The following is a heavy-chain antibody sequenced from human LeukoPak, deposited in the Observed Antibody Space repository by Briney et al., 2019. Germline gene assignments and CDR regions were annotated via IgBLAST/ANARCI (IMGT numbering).Heavy chain of an antibody. J-gene: IGHJ4*02. CDR1: GFIFSDSW. V-gene: IGHV3-74*01. D-gene: IGHD6-6*01. CDR2: ISPTGSTT. Sequence: GGSLRLSCAASGFIFSDSWMHWVRQAPGKGLVWVSRISPTGSTTSYADSVKGRFTVSRDNAKNTLYLQVNNLRAEDTAVYYCARGPNSNWSGLDFWGQGTLLTVSS. CDR3: ARGPNSNWSGLDF.